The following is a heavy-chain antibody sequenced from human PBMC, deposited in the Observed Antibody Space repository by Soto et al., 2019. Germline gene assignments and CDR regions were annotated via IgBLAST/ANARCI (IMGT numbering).Heavy chain of an antibody. V-gene: IGHV3-74*01. CDR2: INSDGSST. J-gene: IGHJ3*02. D-gene: IGHD5-12*01. Sequence: EVQLVESGGGLVQPGGSLRLSCAASGFTFSSYWMHWVRQAPGKGLVWVSRINSDGSSTSYADSVKGRFTISRDNAKNTLYLKMNSLRAEGTAVYYCARGMDGYIGAFDIWGHGTMVTVSS. CDR3: ARGMDGYIGAFDI. CDR1: GFTFSSYW.